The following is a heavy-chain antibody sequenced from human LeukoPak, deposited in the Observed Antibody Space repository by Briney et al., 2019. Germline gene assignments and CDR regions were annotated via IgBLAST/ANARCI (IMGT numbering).Heavy chain of an antibody. Sequence: PGGSLRLSCAASGFTFDDYGMSWVRQAPGKGLEWVSGINWNGGSTGYADSVKGRFTISRDNAKNSLYLQMNSLRAEDTAVYYCAKATTPALYYYYMDVWGKGTTVTVSS. V-gene: IGHV3-20*04. CDR3: AKATTPALYYYYMDV. CDR1: GFTFDDYG. D-gene: IGHD1-26*01. CDR2: INWNGGST. J-gene: IGHJ6*03.